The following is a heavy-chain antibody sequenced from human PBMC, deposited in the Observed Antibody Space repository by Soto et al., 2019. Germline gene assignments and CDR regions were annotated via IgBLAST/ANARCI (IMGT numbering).Heavy chain of an antibody. CDR2: IYYSGST. V-gene: IGHV4-39*01. CDR1: GGSISSSSYY. J-gene: IGHJ5*02. CDR3: ARGRSSVASRPASRWFDP. D-gene: IGHD6-6*01. Sequence: NPSETLSLTCTVSGGSISSSSYYWGWIRQPPGKGLEWIGSIYYSGSTYYNPSLKSRVTISVDTSKKQLSLNLTSVTAADTAVYYCARGRSSVASRPASRWFDPWGQGTLVTVSS.